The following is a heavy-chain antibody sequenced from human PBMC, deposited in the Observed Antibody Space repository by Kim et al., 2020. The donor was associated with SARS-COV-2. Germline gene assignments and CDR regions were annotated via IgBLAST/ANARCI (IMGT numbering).Heavy chain of an antibody. J-gene: IGHJ6*02. Sequence: GGSLRLSCAASGFTFSSYGMHWVRQAPGKGLEWVAVISYDGSNKYYADSVKGRFTISRDNSKNTLYLQMNSLRAEDTAVYYCAKDLSGWEGVGSGYYYGMDVWGQGTTVTVSS. CDR1: GFTFSSYG. CDR3: AKDLSGWEGVGSGYYYGMDV. V-gene: IGHV3-30*18. D-gene: IGHD6-19*01. CDR2: ISYDGSNK.